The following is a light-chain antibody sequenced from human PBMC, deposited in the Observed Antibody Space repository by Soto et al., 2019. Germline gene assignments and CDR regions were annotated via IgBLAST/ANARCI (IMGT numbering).Light chain of an antibody. CDR3: QQDCSSTKIT. J-gene: IGKJ3*01. CDR1: QSVSSSY. V-gene: IGKV3-20*01. CDR2: GAS. Sequence: EIVLTQSPGTLSLSPGERATLSCRASQSVSSSYLAWYQQKPGQAPRLLIYGASSRGTGIADRFSGSGSGKDFTLIISRLEPDDVAVYYCQQDCSSTKITFGPGTKVDIK.